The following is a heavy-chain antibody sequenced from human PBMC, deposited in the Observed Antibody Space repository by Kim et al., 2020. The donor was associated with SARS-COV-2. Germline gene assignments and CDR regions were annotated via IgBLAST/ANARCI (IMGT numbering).Heavy chain of an antibody. CDR3: ARVAFGGANYYYYGMDV. V-gene: IGHV3-64*04. D-gene: IGHD3-16*01. J-gene: IGHJ6*02. Sequence: KGRFTISRANSRNTLYLQMNSLRAEDTAVYYCARVAFGGANYYYYGMDVWGQGTTVTVSS.